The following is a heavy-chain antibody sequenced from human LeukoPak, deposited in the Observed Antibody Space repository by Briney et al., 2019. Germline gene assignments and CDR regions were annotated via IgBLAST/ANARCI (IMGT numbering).Heavy chain of an antibody. D-gene: IGHD2-15*01. V-gene: IGHV1-69*04. J-gene: IGHJ4*02. Sequence: GASVKVSCKASGGTFSSYAISWVRQAPGQGLEWMGRIIPILGIANYARKFQGGVTITADKSTSTAYMELSSLRSEDTAVYYCASGVVAATPDFDYWGQGALVTVSS. CDR2: IIPILGIA. CDR1: GGTFSSYA. CDR3: ASGVVAATPDFDY.